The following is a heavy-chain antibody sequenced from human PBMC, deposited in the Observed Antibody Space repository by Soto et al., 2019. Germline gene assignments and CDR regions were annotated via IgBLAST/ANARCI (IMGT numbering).Heavy chain of an antibody. CDR2: IYYTGNT. D-gene: IGHD3-16*01. CDR3: ARGDPILGYYSDY. J-gene: IGHJ4*02. CDR1: AVSISSFH. V-gene: IGHV4-59*01. Sequence: PSKTLSLTCSVSAVSISSFHWSWIRQPPGKGLEWIGYIYYTGNTNYNPSLKSRVTISVATSKNQFSLKLNSVTAADTAVYYCARGDPILGYYSDYWGQGTLVTVSS.